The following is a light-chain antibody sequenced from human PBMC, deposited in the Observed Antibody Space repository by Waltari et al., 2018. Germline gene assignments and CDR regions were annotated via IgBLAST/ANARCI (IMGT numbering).Light chain of an antibody. CDR2: LTS. J-gene: IGKJ2*01. V-gene: IGKV1-39*01. CDR3: QQSEGIPYT. CDR1: QSISRY. Sequence: QITQSPSFLSASAADRVTITCRASQSISRYLNWYQQKTEEAPKLLIYLTSNLQSGVPPRFSGSGSGTDFSLTISSLQPEDIATYHCQQSEGIPYTFGQGTKLEL.